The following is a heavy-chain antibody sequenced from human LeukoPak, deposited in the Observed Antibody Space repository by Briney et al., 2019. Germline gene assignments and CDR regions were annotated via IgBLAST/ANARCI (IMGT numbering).Heavy chain of an antibody. V-gene: IGHV4-61*02. CDR1: GGSISSGSYR. CDR2: IYTSGST. D-gene: IGHD1-1*01. J-gene: IGHJ4*02. Sequence: SETLSLTCTVSGGSISSGSYRWSWIRQPAGKGLEWIGRIYTSGSTNYNPSLRSRVTISVDTSKNQFSLKLSSVTAADTAVYYCARRRKNDVLDYWGQGTLVTVSS. CDR3: ARRRKNDVLDY.